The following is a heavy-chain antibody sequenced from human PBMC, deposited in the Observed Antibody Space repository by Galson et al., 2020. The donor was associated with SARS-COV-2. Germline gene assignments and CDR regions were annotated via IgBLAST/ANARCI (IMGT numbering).Heavy chain of an antibody. Sequence: GESLKISRAAPGITLSNNYKNWVRQAPGKGLEWVSVLYNGGSKYNPDSVKGRFTISRDNSKHTLYLQMNSLRAEDTAVYYCARDRSSWYLDYWGQGTLVTVSS. CDR2: LYNGGSK. V-gene: IGHV3-53*05. CDR1: GITLSNNY. CDR3: ARDRSSWYLDY. J-gene: IGHJ4*02. D-gene: IGHD6-13*01.